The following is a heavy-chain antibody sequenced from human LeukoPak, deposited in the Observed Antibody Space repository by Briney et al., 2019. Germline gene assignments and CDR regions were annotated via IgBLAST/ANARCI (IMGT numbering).Heavy chain of an antibody. CDR2: INSDGSEG. CDR3: ARGRYSSTTDYFDS. D-gene: IGHD6-13*01. V-gene: IGHV3-7*03. CDR1: GFTFSGYW. Sequence: GGSLTLSCAVSGFTFSGYWMSWFRQAPGKGLEWVASINSDGSEGYYADVVKGRFTISRDNAKNSLYLQMNSLRAEDTAIYYCARGRYSSTTDYFDSWGQGTLVTVSS. J-gene: IGHJ4*02.